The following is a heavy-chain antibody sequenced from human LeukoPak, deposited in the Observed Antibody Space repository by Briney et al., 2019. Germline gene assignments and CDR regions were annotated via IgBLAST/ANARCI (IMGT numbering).Heavy chain of an antibody. J-gene: IGHJ4*01. D-gene: IGHD4-17*01. CDR3: AREYGDYAKNFDY. CDR2: ISSSSSTI. Sequence: PGGSLRLSCAASGFTFSSSSMNWVRQAPGKGLEWVSYISSSSSTIYYADSVKGRFTISRDNAKNSLYLQMNSLRAEDTAVYYCAREYGDYAKNFDYWGHGTLVTVSS. CDR1: GFTFSSSS. V-gene: IGHV3-48*01.